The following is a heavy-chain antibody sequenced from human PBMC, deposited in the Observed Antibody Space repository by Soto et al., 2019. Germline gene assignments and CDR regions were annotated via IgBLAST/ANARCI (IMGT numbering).Heavy chain of an antibody. CDR3: AKDFTHPFDY. CDR2: ISSSSTI. Sequence: TGGSLRLSCAASGFTFRSYSMSWVRQAPGKGLEWISYISSSSTIYYADSAKGRFTISRGNSKNTLHLQMNSLRAEDTAVYYCAKDFTHPFDYWGQGTVVTVSS. V-gene: IGHV3-48*01. J-gene: IGHJ4*02. CDR1: GFTFRSYS.